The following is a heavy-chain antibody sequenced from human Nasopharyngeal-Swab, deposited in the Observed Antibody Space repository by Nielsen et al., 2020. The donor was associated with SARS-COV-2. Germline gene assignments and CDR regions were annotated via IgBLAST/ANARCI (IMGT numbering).Heavy chain of an antibody. J-gene: IGHJ4*02. CDR1: GGPISSGLYY. CDR3: ARLDCSGGSCTDY. D-gene: IGHD2-15*01. V-gene: IGHV4-31*03. CDR2: IYYSGST. Sequence: SETLSLTCTLSGGPISSGLYYWSWIRQHPGKRLDWIRYIYYSGSTYYNPSLKSRVTISVDTSKNQFSLKLSSVTAADTAVYYCARLDCSGGSCTDYWGQGTLVSVSS.